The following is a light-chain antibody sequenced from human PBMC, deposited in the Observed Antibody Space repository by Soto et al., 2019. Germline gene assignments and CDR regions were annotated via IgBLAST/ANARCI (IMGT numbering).Light chain of an antibody. CDR2: EVS. CDR3: SSYTSSSTWV. Sequence: QSVLTQPASVSGSPGQSITISYTGTTSDVGAYKYVSWYQQHPGKAPKLIIYEVSNRPSGASNRFSGSKSANTASLTISGLQAEDEADYYCSSYTSSSTWVFGGGTKLTVL. V-gene: IGLV2-14*01. J-gene: IGLJ3*02. CDR1: TSDVGAYKY.